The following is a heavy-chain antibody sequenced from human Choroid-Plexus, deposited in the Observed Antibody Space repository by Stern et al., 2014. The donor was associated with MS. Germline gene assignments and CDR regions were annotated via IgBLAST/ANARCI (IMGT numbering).Heavy chain of an antibody. D-gene: IGHD2/OR15-2a*01. CDR2: VSYDGSNK. Sequence: VQLVESGGGVVQPGRPLRLSCVASGFTLGSCAMHWVRQAPGKGLEWVAGVSYDGSNKYYAESVKGRFTISRDNSQNTLYMQMSSLRPEDTAVYYCAKDRQYLTYFFDHWGQGSLVTVSS. V-gene: IGHV3-30*18. CDR3: AKDRQYLTYFFDH. J-gene: IGHJ5*02. CDR1: GFTLGSCA.